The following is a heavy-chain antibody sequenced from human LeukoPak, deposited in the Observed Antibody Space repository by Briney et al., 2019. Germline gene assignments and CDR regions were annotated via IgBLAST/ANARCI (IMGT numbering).Heavy chain of an antibody. CDR1: GYTFTGYY. D-gene: IGHD1-26*01. Sequence: ASVKVSCKASGYTFTGYYMHWVRQAPGQGLEWMGWINPNSGGTNYAQKFQGRVTMTRDTSISTAYMELSRLRSEDMAVYYCARGGVGATFGHAFDIWGQGTMVTVSS. V-gene: IGHV1-2*02. CDR3: ARGGVGATFGHAFDI. J-gene: IGHJ3*02. CDR2: INPNSGGT.